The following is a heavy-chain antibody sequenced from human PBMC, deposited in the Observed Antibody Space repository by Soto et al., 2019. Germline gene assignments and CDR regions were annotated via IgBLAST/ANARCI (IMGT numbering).Heavy chain of an antibody. D-gene: IGHD2-15*01. CDR1: GFTFSSYA. V-gene: IGHV3-23*01. J-gene: IGHJ4*02. Sequence: GGSLRLSCAASGFTFSSYAMSWVRQAPGKGLEWVSAISGSGGSTYYADSVKGRFTISRDNSKNTLYLQMNSQRAEDTAVYYCAKDSTGDDIVVVVAATYFDYWGQGTLVTVSS. CDR2: ISGSGGST. CDR3: AKDSTGDDIVVVVAATYFDY.